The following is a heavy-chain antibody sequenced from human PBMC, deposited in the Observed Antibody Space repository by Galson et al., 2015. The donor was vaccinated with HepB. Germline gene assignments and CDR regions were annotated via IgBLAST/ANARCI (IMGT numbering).Heavy chain of an antibody. CDR3: AKDWPQWFGELFPVSDIY. CDR2: ISGSGGST. D-gene: IGHD3-10*01. Sequence: SLRLSCAASGFTFSSYAMSWVRQAPGKGLEWVSAISGSGGSTYYADSVKGRFTISRDNSKNTLYLQMNSLRAEDTAVYYCAKDWPQWFGELFPVSDIYWGQGTLVTVSS. V-gene: IGHV3-23*01. J-gene: IGHJ4*02. CDR1: GFTFSSYA.